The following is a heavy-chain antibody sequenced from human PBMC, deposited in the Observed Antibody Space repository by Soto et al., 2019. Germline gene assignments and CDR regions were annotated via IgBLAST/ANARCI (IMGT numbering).Heavy chain of an antibody. V-gene: IGHV1-46*01. CDR2: INPSGGST. CDR1: SYY. CDR3: ARDGGGGGASYYYGMDV. D-gene: IGHD1-26*01. Sequence: SYYMHWVRQAPGQGLEWMGIINPSGGSTSYAQKFQGRVTMTRDTSTSTVYMEMSSLRSEDTAVYYCARDGGGGGASYYYGMDVWGQGTTVTVSS. J-gene: IGHJ6*02.